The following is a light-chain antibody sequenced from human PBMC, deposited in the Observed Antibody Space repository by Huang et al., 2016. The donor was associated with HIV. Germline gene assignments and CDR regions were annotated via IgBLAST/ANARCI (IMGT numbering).Light chain of an antibody. Sequence: EIVMTQSPATLSLSPGDGATRACRASQNINSNLAWYQQKPGQAPSLLIYSAYTRATYVPARFSGSVSVTEFTLTISSLQSEDFAVYYCQQYHNWPPITFGQGTRLEI. CDR1: QNINSN. CDR2: SAY. V-gene: IGKV3-15*01. CDR3: QQYHNWPPIT. J-gene: IGKJ5*01.